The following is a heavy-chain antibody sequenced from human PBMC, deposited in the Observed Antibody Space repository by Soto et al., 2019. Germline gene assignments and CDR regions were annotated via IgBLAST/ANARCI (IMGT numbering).Heavy chain of an antibody. Sequence: QVQMVESGGGVVQPGRSLRLSCAASGFSFSTYGMHWVRQAPGKGLEWMAVISNDGSNKYYADSVKGRFTISRDNSKDTLFLQMISLRGEDTAIYYCAKVIRADSTSSNFYYYSGMDVWGQGTTVTVSS. J-gene: IGHJ6*02. CDR2: ISNDGSNK. CDR1: GFSFSTYG. V-gene: IGHV3-30*18. D-gene: IGHD6-6*01. CDR3: AKVIRADSTSSNFYYYSGMDV.